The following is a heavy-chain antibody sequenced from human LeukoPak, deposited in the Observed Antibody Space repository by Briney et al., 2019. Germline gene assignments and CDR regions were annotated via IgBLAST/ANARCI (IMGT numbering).Heavy chain of an antibody. CDR1: GYTFTGYY. Sequence: GASVKVSCKASGYTFTGYYMHWVRQAPGQGLEWMGWINPNSGGTNYAQKFQGRVTMTRDTSISTAYMELSRLRSDDTAVYYCARAPTMCSGGSCYPYYYYYYMDVWGKGTTVTVSS. J-gene: IGHJ6*03. D-gene: IGHD2-15*01. V-gene: IGHV1-2*02. CDR2: INPNSGGT. CDR3: ARAPTMCSGGSCYPYYYYYYMDV.